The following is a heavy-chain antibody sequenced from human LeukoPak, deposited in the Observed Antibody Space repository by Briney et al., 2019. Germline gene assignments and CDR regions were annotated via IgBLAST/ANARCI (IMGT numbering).Heavy chain of an antibody. J-gene: IGHJ4*02. CDR1: GFTFSSYA. V-gene: IGHV3-23*01. Sequence: PGGSLRLSCAASGFTFSSYAMSWVRQAPGKGLEWVSAISGSGGSTYYADSVKGGFTISRDNSKNTLYLQMNSLRAEDTAVYYCAKSLPPITFGSCLDYWGQGTLVTVSS. CDR2: ISGSGGST. CDR3: AKSLPPITFGSCLDY. D-gene: IGHD3-10*01.